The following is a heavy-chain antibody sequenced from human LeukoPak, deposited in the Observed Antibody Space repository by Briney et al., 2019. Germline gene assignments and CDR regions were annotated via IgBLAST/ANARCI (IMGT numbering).Heavy chain of an antibody. CDR2: IYYSGST. J-gene: IGHJ5*02. Sequence: SETLSLTCTVSGGSISSSSYYWGWIRQPPGKGLEWIGSIYYSGSTYDNPSLKSRVTISVDTSKNQFSLKLSSVTAADTAVYYWARDFRYCSSTSCRNPGNWFDPWGQGTLVTVSS. D-gene: IGHD2-2*01. CDR1: GGSISSSSYY. V-gene: IGHV4-39*07. CDR3: ARDFRYCSSTSCRNPGNWFDP.